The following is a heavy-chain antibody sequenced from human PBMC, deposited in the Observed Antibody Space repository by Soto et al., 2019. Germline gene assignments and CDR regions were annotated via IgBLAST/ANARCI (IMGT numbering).Heavy chain of an antibody. D-gene: IGHD6-13*01. CDR2: ISSSSSYI. V-gene: IGHV3-21*01. Sequence: EVQLVESGGGLVKPGGSLRLSCAASGFTFSSYSMNWVRQAPGKGLEWVSSISSSSSYIYYADSVKGRFTISRDNAKNSLYLQMNSLRAEDTAVYYCAREWEGQQPDYYYDGMDVWGQGTTVTVSS. CDR1: GFTFSSYS. CDR3: AREWEGQQPDYYYDGMDV. J-gene: IGHJ6*02.